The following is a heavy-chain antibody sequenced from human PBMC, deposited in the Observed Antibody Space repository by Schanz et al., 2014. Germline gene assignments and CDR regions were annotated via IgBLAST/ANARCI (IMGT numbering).Heavy chain of an antibody. CDR3: ARGLGDERWLDLNEAFDI. V-gene: IGHV1-69*09. D-gene: IGHD6-19*01. CDR2: IIPILGIT. J-gene: IGHJ3*02. Sequence: QVQLVQSGAEVMKPGSSVKVSCKASGGTFSSYTINWVRQAPGQGLEWMGRIIPILGITNVAQTCQDRVTITADKSTSTAYMELSSLRSEDTAVYYCARGLGDERWLDLNEAFDIWGQGTIVTVSS. CDR1: GGTFSSYT.